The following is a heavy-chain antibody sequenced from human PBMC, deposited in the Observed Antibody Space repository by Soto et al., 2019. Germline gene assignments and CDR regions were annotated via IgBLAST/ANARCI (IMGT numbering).Heavy chain of an antibody. CDR3: ARIMCGGDCYDFDY. J-gene: IGHJ4*02. D-gene: IGHD2-21*02. Sequence: QVQLVESGGGVVQPGRSLRVSCAASGFTFSSYGMHWVRQAPGKGLEWVAVIWYDGSNKYHADSVKGRFTISRDNSNNTLYLQMNSLRAEDTAVYYCARIMCGGDCYDFDYWGQGTLVTGSS. CDR2: IWYDGSNK. CDR1: GFTFSSYG. V-gene: IGHV3-33*01.